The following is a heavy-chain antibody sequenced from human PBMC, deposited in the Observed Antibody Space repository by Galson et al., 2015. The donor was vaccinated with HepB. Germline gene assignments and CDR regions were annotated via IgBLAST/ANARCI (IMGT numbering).Heavy chain of an antibody. J-gene: IGHJ4*02. CDR3: AKALFSGTFFGGIAAEIGY. CDR2: ISYDGNNQ. V-gene: IGHV3-30*18. Sequence: SLRLSCAASGFTFTNYGLHWVRQSPGKGLEWLAVISYDGNNQYYADSVKGRFTISRDNSQNMVYLQMNSLRPDDTAVYHCAKALFSGTFFGGIAAEIGYWDQGTLGTVS. CDR1: GFTFTNYG. D-gene: IGHD3-3*01.